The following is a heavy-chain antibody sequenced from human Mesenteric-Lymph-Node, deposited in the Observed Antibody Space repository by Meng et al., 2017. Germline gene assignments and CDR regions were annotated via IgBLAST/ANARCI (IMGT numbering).Heavy chain of an antibody. CDR1: GFTFRSYT. D-gene: IGHD5-12*01. V-gene: IGHV3-21*06. CDR3: AREAPEYSDSCYN. Sequence: GESLKISCAASGFTFRSYTMNWVRQAPGKGLEWVSSISSGTSYIYYADSVKDRFTISRDNANNSLYLHMNSLRDEDTAVYYCAREAPEYSDSCYNWGRGTMVTVSS. CDR2: ISSGTSYI. J-gene: IGHJ4*02.